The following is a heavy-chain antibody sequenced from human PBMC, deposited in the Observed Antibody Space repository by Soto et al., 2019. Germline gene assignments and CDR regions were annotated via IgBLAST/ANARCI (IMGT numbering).Heavy chain of an antibody. CDR1: GFTFSSYS. D-gene: IGHD5-12*01. CDR3: ARDGARWLQSDYFDY. V-gene: IGHV3-21*01. CDR2: ISSSSSYI. Sequence: GGSLRLSCAASGFTFSSYSMNWVRQAPGKGLEWVSSISSSSSYIYYADSVKGRFTISRDNAKNSLYLQMNSLRAEDTAVYYCARDGARWLQSDYFDYWGQGTLVTVSS. J-gene: IGHJ4*02.